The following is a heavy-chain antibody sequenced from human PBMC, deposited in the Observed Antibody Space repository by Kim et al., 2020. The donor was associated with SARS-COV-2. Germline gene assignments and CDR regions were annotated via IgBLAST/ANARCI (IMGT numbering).Heavy chain of an antibody. CDR2: ISSSSSTI. CDR1: GFTFSSYS. V-gene: IGHV3-48*02. CDR3: ARLGGVYDSSGYSSDF. J-gene: IGHJ4*02. Sequence: GGSLRLSCAASGFTFSSYSMNWVRQAPGKGLEWVSYISSSSSTIYYADSVKGRFTISRDNAKNSLYLQMNSLRDEDTAVYYCARLGGVYDSSGYSSDFWGQGTLVTVSS. D-gene: IGHD3-22*01.